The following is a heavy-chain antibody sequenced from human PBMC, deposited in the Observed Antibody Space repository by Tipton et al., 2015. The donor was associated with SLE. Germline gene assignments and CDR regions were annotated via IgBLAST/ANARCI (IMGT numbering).Heavy chain of an antibody. CDR2: ISNSETT. CDR1: GGSLSGYY. D-gene: IGHD2-21*01. V-gene: IGHV4-59*01. Sequence: TLSLICAVYGGSLSGYYWSWIRQSPGKGLEWIGYISNSETTSYNPSLKSRVTISLDTSKNQFSLKLRSVTAADTAVYYCARGGGDSVAAFDIWGQGTLVTVSS. CDR3: ARGGGDSVAAFDI. J-gene: IGHJ3*02.